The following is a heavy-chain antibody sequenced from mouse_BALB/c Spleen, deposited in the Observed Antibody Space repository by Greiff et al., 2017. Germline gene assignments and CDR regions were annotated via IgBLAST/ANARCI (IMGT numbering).Heavy chain of an antibody. J-gene: IGHJ4*01. CDR1: GFTFSSFG. CDR2: ISSGSSTI. V-gene: IGHV5-17*02. D-gene: IGHD6-2*01. CDR3: ASQSGAMDY. Sequence: EVLLVESGGGLVQPGGSRKLSCAASGFTFSSFGMHWVRQAPEKGLEWVAYISSGSSTIYYADTMKGRFTISRDTPKNTLFLQMTSLRSEDSAMYYCASQSGAMDYWGQGTSVTVSS.